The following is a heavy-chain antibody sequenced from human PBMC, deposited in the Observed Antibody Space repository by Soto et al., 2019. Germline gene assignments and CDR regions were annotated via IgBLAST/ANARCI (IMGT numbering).Heavy chain of an antibody. J-gene: IGHJ4*01. CDR1: GFTFNSYS. D-gene: IGHD6-13*01. Sequence: PGGWLRLSCAASGFTFNSYSMNWVRKAPGKGLEWVSSISSSSSYIYYADSVKGRFTISRDNAKNSLYLQMNSLRAEDTAVYYCARDSSSWYYFDNWGQGTLVTVSS. V-gene: IGHV3-21*01. CDR2: ISSSSSYI. CDR3: ARDSSSWYYFDN.